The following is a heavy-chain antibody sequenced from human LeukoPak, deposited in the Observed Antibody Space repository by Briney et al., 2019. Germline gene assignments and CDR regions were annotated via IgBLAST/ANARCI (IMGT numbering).Heavy chain of an antibody. CDR1: GGSISSSNW. Sequence: SETLSLTCAVSGGSISSSNWWSWVRQPPGKGLEWIGEIYHSGSTNYNPSLKSRVTISVDKSKNQFSLKLSSVTAAGTAVYYCASVGSGSYFYYFDYWGQGTLVTVSS. CDR2: IYHSGST. CDR3: ASVGSGSYFYYFDY. V-gene: IGHV4-4*02. J-gene: IGHJ4*02. D-gene: IGHD3-10*01.